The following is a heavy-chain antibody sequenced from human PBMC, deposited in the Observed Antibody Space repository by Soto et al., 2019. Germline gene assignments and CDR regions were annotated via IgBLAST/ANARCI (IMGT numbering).Heavy chain of an antibody. D-gene: IGHD1-26*01. V-gene: IGHV5-10-1*01. CDR3: ATTLPQSGSSFFSWFDP. CDR2: IDPTDSYT. Sequence: PGESLKISCKASGYSFTMKWISWVRQMPGKGLEWMGRIDPTDSYTNYSPSFQGHVTISVDKSSSTAYVQWSSLKASDTAMYYCATTLPQSGSSFFSWFDPWGQGTLVTSPQ. J-gene: IGHJ5*02. CDR1: GYSFTMKW.